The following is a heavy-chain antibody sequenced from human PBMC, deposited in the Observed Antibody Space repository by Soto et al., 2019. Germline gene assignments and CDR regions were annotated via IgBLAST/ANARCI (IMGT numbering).Heavy chain of an antibody. CDR3: ARHHGPTTSENWFDP. CDR2: SSTYSGDT. J-gene: IGHJ5*02. Sequence: QVPLVQSGVEVKTPGASVKVSCQASGYTFFTYDISWVRQAPGQGLEWMGWSSTYSGDTKYAQKFQGRVTMTTDTSTTTANLELRSLRPDDTAVYYCARHHGPTTSENWFDPWGQGTLVTVSS. CDR1: GYTFFTYD. V-gene: IGHV1-18*01. D-gene: IGHD5-12*01.